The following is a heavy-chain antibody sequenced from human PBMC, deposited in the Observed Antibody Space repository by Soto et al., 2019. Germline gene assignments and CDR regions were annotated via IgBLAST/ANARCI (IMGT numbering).Heavy chain of an antibody. CDR1: GFTFDNYA. J-gene: IGHJ6*02. D-gene: IGHD3-10*01. V-gene: IGHV3-9*01. Sequence: GGSLTLSCTVSGFTFDNYAKHWVREAQGMGLELVSGIIWNSGSIGYADSVERRFTISRDNAKNSLYLQMNSLRAEDTALYYCPKDLWFGELYGGMDVWGQGTTVTVSS. CDR2: IIWNSGSI. CDR3: PKDLWFGELYGGMDV.